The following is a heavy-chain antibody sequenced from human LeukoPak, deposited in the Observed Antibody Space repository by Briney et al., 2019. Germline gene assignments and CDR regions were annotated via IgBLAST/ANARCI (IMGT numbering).Heavy chain of an antibody. CDR1: GGSISSYY. V-gene: IGHV4-59*01. D-gene: IGHD3-10*01. J-gene: IGHJ4*02. CDR3: ARESMVQGVIKD. Sequence: KPSETLSLTCTVSGGSISSYYWSWIRQPPGKGLEWIGYIYYSGSTNYNPSLKSRVTISVDTSKNQFSLKLSSVTAADTAVYYCARESMVQGVIKDWGQGTLVTVSS. CDR2: IYYSGST.